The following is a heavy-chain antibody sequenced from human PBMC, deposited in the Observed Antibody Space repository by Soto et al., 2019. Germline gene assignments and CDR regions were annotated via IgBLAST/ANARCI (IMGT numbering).Heavy chain of an antibody. CDR3: AKEIGTMTTVTENWYLGL. J-gene: IGHJ2*01. D-gene: IGHD4-17*01. Sequence: SLRVSMAAAGIPVSSYGIYWVRQAPGKGMERVSAISYDGRKEFYADSVKGRFTIARDNPKNTLYLEMNSLRLEDTDVYYCAKEIGTMTTVTENWYLGLCGRATLVPASS. CDR1: GIPVSSYG. V-gene: IGHV3-30*18. CDR2: ISYDGRKE.